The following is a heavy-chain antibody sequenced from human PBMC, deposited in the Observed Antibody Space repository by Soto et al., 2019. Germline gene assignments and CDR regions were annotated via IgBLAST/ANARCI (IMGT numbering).Heavy chain of an antibody. CDR1: GFTFSSYS. CDR2: ISSSSNFI. CDR3: ARGRVLRYPLYYYNMDV. D-gene: IGHD2-8*01. V-gene: IGHV3-48*01. Sequence: GGSLRLSCAASGFTFSSYSMNWVRQAPGKGLEWVSYISSSSNFIYYADSVKGRFTISRDDAKNSLFLQMNSLRAEDAAVYYCARGRVLRYPLYYYNMDVWGQGTTVTLA. J-gene: IGHJ6*02.